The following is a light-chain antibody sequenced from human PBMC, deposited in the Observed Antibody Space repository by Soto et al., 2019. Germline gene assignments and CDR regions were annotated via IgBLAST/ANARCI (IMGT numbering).Light chain of an antibody. V-gene: IGKV1-12*01. CDR1: QGISSW. CDR3: QQYHSYYPWT. CDR2: AAS. J-gene: IGKJ1*01. Sequence: DIQMNQSPSSVSASVGDRVTITCRASQGISSWLAWYQQKPGKAPKLLIYAASSLESGVPSRFSGSGSGTDFSLTITSLQPDDSATYYCQQYHSYYPWTFGQGTKVDIK.